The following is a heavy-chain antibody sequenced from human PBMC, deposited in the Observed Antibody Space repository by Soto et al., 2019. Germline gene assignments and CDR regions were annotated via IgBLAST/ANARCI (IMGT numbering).Heavy chain of an antibody. Sequence: SVKVSCKASGGTFSSYAISWVRQAPGEGLEWMGGIIPIFGTANYAQKFQGRVTITADESTSTAYMELSSLRSEDTAVYYCAVAVAGIGFEHNWFDPWGQGTLVTVSS. D-gene: IGHD6-19*01. CDR2: IIPIFGTA. V-gene: IGHV1-69*13. CDR3: AVAVAGIGFEHNWFDP. CDR1: GGTFSSYA. J-gene: IGHJ5*02.